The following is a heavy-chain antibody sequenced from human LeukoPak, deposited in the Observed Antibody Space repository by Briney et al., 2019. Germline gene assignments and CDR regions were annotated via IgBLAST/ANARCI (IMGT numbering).Heavy chain of an antibody. CDR1: GGSFSGYY. D-gene: IGHD2-2*01. CDR3: AMGPYAEEAFDI. J-gene: IGHJ3*02. CDR2: INHSGST. V-gene: IGHV4-34*01. Sequence: SETLSLTCAVSGGSFSGYYWSWIRQPPGKGLEWIGEINHSGSTNYNPSLKSRVTISVDTSKNQFSLKLSSVTAADTAVYCCAMGPYAEEAFDIWGQGTMVTVSS.